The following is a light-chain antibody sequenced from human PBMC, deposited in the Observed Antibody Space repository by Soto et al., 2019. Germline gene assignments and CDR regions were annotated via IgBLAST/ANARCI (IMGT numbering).Light chain of an antibody. V-gene: IGKV1-39*01. Sequence: SPSSLSASVGDRVTITCLASQSAITSLNRYQQTPGKAPKLLIYAASTLQIGVPSRFSGSGSGTDLTLTISSLQPEDFATYFCQQSYSLPCTFGQGTKVDIK. CDR1: QSAITS. CDR2: AAS. J-gene: IGKJ1*01. CDR3: QQSYSLPCT.